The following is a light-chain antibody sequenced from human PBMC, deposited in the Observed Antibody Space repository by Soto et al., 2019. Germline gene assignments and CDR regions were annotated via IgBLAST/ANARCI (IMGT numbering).Light chain of an antibody. V-gene: IGKV3-11*01. Sequence: EIVLTQSPATLSLSPGERATLSCRASQSVSSYLAWYQQKPGQAPRLLIYDASNRATGIPARFSGSGSGTEFTLTISSLEPEDFAVYYCQQRSNWPFFGQGTRLEIK. CDR3: QQRSNWPF. J-gene: IGKJ5*01. CDR2: DAS. CDR1: QSVSSY.